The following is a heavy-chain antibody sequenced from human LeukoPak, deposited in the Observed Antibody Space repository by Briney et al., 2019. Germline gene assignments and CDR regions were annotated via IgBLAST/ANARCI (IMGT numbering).Heavy chain of an antibody. J-gene: IGHJ3*02. Sequence: GASEKASCKASGGTFSSYAISWVRQAPGQGLEWMGRIIPIFGTANYAQKFQGRVTITTDESTSTAYMELSSLRSEDTAVYYCARGWYYYDSSGPDAFDIWGQGTMVTVSS. V-gene: IGHV1-69*05. CDR3: ARGWYYYDSSGPDAFDI. CDR2: IIPIFGTA. CDR1: GGTFSSYA. D-gene: IGHD3-22*01.